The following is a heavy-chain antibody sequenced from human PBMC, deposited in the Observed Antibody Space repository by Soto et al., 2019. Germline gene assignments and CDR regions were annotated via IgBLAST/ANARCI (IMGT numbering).Heavy chain of an antibody. D-gene: IGHD3-3*01. CDR1: GFTFTKYG. J-gene: IGHJ5*02. CDR2: ISVYNDNT. V-gene: IGHV1-18*01. Sequence: QVQLVQSGAEVKKPGASVKVSCKTSGFTFTKYGISWVRQAPGQGLEWMGWISVYNDNTKYAQKFQGRVTMTTATSTSTASMELRTLRSDDTAVYYCARSSMHSWTDWFDPWGQGTLVTVSS. CDR3: ARSSMHSWTDWFDP.